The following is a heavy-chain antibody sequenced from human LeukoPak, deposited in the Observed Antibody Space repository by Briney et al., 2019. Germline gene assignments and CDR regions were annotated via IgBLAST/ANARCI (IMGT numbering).Heavy chain of an antibody. Sequence: SGGSLRLSCAASGFSLSNYWMHWFRQVPGKGLMWVSRVPNDGTNTGYADSVKGRFTISRDDATNTLFLQMNSLRAEDTAVYYCARDSILTTVTTWYYYYYGMDVWGQGTTVTVSS. D-gene: IGHD4-17*01. CDR1: GFSLSNYW. V-gene: IGHV3-74*01. CDR2: VPNDGTNT. CDR3: ARDSILTTVTTWYYYYYGMDV. J-gene: IGHJ6*02.